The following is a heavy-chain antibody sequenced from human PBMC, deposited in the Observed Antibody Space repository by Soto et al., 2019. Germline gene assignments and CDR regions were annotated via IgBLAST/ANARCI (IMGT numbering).Heavy chain of an antibody. CDR3: AKDMDVRYQLLPFDY. Sequence: GGSLRLSCAASGFTFSSYAMSWVRQAPGKGLEWVSAISGSGGSTYYADSVKGRFTISRDNSKNTMNLQMNSLRAEDTAVYYCAKDMDVRYQLLPFDYWGQGTLVTVSS. CDR1: GFTFSSYA. D-gene: IGHD2-2*01. J-gene: IGHJ4*02. CDR2: ISGSGGST. V-gene: IGHV3-23*01.